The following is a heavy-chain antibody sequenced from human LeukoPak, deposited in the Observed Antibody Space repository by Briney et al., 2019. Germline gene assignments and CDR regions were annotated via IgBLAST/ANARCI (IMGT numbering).Heavy chain of an antibody. CDR2: ISHSGST. D-gene: IGHD6-19*01. V-gene: IGHV4-34*01. CDR1: GGSFSGYY. CDR3: ARSRSSSGWYFDY. Sequence: SETLSLTCAVYGGSFSGYYWSWIRQPPGKGLEWIGEISHSGSTNYNPSLKSRVTISVDTSKNQFSLKLSSVTAADTAVYYCARSRSSSGWYFDYWGQGTLVTVSS. J-gene: IGHJ4*02.